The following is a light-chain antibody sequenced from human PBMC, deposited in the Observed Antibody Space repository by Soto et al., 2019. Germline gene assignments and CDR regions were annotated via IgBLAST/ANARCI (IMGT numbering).Light chain of an antibody. CDR2: KAS. V-gene: IGKV1-5*03. CDR1: QSVTDW. CDR3: HQYNTYSPYT. Sequence: DIQMTQSPSTLSASIGDRVTITCRASQSVTDWLAWYQLKPGKAPKVLIYKASSLESGVPSRFSGSGSGTEFTLTISSLQPDDFATYYCHQYNTYSPYTFGQGTRLEIK. J-gene: IGKJ5*01.